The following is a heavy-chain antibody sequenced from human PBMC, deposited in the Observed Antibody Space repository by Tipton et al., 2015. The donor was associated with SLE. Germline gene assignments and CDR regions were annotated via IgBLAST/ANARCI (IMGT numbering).Heavy chain of an antibody. J-gene: IGHJ4*02. CDR2: IYYSGST. CDR3: ARVGSGVDY. CDR1: GASISSYY. D-gene: IGHD3-10*01. V-gene: IGHV4-59*07. Sequence: TLSLTCTVSGASISSYYWSLIRQPPGKGLEWIGYIYYSGSTNYNPPLKSRVTISVDTSKNQFSLKLSSVTAADTAVYYCARVGSGVDYWGQGTLVTVSS.